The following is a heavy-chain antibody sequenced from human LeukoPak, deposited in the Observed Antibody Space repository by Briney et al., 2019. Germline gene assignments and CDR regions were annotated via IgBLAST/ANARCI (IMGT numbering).Heavy chain of an antibody. D-gene: IGHD3-22*01. V-gene: IGHV3-30*02. Sequence: GGSLRLSCVASGFTFSYNGMHWVRQAPGKGLEWVAFIRYDGSTKYYTDSVKGRFTISRDNSRDTLYLQMNSLRAEDTAVYYCAKDGDDSIDYWGQGTLVTVSS. J-gene: IGHJ4*02. CDR3: AKDGDDSIDY. CDR2: IRYDGSTK. CDR1: GFTFSYNG.